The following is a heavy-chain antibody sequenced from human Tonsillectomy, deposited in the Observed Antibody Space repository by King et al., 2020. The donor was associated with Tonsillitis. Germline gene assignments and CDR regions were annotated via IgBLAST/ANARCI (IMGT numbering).Heavy chain of an antibody. Sequence: VQLVESGAEVKKPGSSVKVSCKASGGTFSSYAISWVRQAPGQGLEWMGGIIPIFGTANYAQKFQGRVTITADESTSTAYMELSSLRSEDTAVYYCAREISADYYDSSGYALLYFDYWGQGTLVTVSS. D-gene: IGHD3-22*01. CDR3: AREISADYYDSSGYALLYFDY. CDR1: GGTFSSYA. CDR2: IIPIFGTA. V-gene: IGHV1-69*01. J-gene: IGHJ4*02.